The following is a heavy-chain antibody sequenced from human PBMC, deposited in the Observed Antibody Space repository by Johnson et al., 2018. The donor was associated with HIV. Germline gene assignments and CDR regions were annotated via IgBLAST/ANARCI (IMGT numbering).Heavy chain of an antibody. J-gene: IGHJ3*02. CDR2: IYSGGST. V-gene: IGHV3-66*01. D-gene: IGHD6-19*01. CDR1: GFTVSSNY. Sequence: VQLVESGGGLVQPGGSLRLSCAASGFTVSSNYMSWVRQAPGKGLEWVSVIYSGGSTYYADSVKGRFPISSYNSKNTLYLQMNSLRAEDTAVYYCARGVGSGWYFEIGDDAFDIWGQGTMVTVSS. CDR3: ARGVGSGWYFEIGDDAFDI.